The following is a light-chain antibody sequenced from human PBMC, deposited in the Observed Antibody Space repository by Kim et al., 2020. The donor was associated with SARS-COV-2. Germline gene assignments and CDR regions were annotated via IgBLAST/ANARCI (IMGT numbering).Light chain of an antibody. CDR3: QQRANWRT. CDR2: DIS. V-gene: IGKV3-11*01. J-gene: IGKJ2*01. CDR1: QSVSNY. Sequence: LSFAPGERATLSCRASQSVSNYLAWYQQKPGQAPSLLIYDISTRATGVPARFSGSGSGTDFTLTISSLEPEDFAVYYCQQRANWRTFGQGTKLEI.